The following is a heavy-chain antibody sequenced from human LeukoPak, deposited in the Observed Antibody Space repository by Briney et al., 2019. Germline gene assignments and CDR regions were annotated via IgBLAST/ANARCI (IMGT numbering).Heavy chain of an antibody. Sequence: SETLSLTCTVPGGSISSYYWGWIRQPPGGGLGWIGSIYYSGSTYYNTSLKSRVTISVDTSKNRFSLNLSSVTSAHTTVYYCARYSGYYLYYFDYWEKGTLVNVSS. V-gene: IGHV4-39*07. J-gene: IGHJ4*02. D-gene: IGHD5-12*01. CDR2: IYYSGST. CDR3: ARYSGYYLYYFDY. CDR1: GGSISSYY.